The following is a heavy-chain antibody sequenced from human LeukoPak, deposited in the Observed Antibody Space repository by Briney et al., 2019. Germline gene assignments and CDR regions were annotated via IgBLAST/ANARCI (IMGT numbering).Heavy chain of an antibody. Sequence: GASVKVSCKASGYTFTGYYMHWVRQAPGQGLEWMGWVNPNTGNTGYAQKFQGRVTITRNTSISTVYMELSSLRSEDTAVYYCARGVGATISYYHYYIDVWGKGTTVTVSS. D-gene: IGHD1-26*01. V-gene: IGHV1-8*03. CDR3: ARGVGATISYYHYYIDV. J-gene: IGHJ6*03. CDR1: GYTFTGYY. CDR2: VNPNTGNT.